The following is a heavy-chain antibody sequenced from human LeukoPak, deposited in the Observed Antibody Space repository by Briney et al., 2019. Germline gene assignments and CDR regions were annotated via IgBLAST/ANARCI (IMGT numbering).Heavy chain of an antibody. CDR2: ISYDGSNK. Sequence: GGSLRLSCAASGITFSSYAMHWVRQAPGKGLEWVAVISYDGSNKYYADSVKGRFTISRDNSKNTLYLQMNSLRAEDTAVYYCARGKDYWGQGTLVTVSS. CDR1: GITFSSYA. CDR3: ARGKDY. J-gene: IGHJ4*02. V-gene: IGHV3-30*01.